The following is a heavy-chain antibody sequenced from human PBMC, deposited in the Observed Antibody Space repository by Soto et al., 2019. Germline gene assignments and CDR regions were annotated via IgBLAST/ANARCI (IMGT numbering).Heavy chain of an antibody. CDR2: IIPIFGTA. V-gene: IGHV1-69*13. CDR1: GGTFSRYS. D-gene: IGHD1-1*01. Sequence: SVKVSCKASGGTFSRYSISWVLQAPGEGLEWMGGIIPIFGTANYAQKFQGRVTITADESTNTAYMDLSSLRSEDTAVYYCARLEHHLIYYYFNGMDGWGEGCTVTVSS. J-gene: IGHJ6*04. CDR3: ARLEHHLIYYYFNGMDG.